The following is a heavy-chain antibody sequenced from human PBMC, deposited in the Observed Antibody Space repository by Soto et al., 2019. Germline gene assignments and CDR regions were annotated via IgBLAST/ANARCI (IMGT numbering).Heavy chain of an antibody. J-gene: IGHJ4*02. CDR3: ARLGSSGWYQGSYFDY. CDR2: IHYGGTT. V-gene: IGHV4-39*01. Sequence: QLQLQESGPGLVKASETLSLTCTVSGGSITRNNHFWGWIRQSPGKGLEWIGSIHYGGTTNYNPSLKSRVIMSAETSKNQFALMMNSVTAADTAVYYCARLGSSGWYQGSYFDYWGQGTLVTVSS. CDR1: GGSITRNNHF. D-gene: IGHD6-19*01.